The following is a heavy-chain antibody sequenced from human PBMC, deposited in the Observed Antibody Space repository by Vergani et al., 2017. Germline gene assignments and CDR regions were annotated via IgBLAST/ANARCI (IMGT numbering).Heavy chain of an antibody. D-gene: IGHD6-19*01. CDR1: GFTFDDYA. CDR3: ARVTRAWVAVARGRWDY. CDR2: ISWNSGSI. J-gene: IGHJ4*02. V-gene: IGHV3-9*01. Sequence: EVQLVESGGGLVQPGRSLRLSCAASGFTFDDYAMHWVRQAPGKGLEWVSGISWNSGSIGYADSVKGRFTISRDNSKNTLYLQMNSLRAEDTAVYYCARVTRAWVAVARGRWDYWGQGTLVTVSS.